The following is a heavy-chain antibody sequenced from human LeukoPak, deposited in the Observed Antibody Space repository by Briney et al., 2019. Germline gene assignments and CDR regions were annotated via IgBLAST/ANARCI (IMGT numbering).Heavy chain of an antibody. CDR3: ARLSISSGTIDC. CDR2: MYTSGSN. D-gene: IGHD6-13*01. J-gene: IGHJ4*02. Sequence: PSETLSLTCTVSGGSISSGSYYWSWIRQPAGKGLEWIGRMYTSGSNNYNPSLKSRVTISVDTSKNQFSLKLSSVTAADTAVYYCARLSISSGTIDCWGQGTLVTVSS. CDR1: GGSISSGSYY. V-gene: IGHV4-61*02.